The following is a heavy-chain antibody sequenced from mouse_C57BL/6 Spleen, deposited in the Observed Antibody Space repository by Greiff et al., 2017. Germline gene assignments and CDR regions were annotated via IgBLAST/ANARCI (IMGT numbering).Heavy chain of an antibody. CDR2: INPSNGGP. CDR3: AVTTADYWYFDV. V-gene: IGHV1-53*01. J-gene: IGHJ1*03. CDR1: GYTFTSYW. Sequence: QVQLQQPGTELVKPGASVKLSCKASGYTFTSYWMHWVKQRHGQGLEWIGNINPSNGGPNYNEKFKSKATLTVDKSSSTAYMQLSSLTSEDSAVYYCAVTTADYWYFDVWGTGTTVTVSS. D-gene: IGHD6-1*01.